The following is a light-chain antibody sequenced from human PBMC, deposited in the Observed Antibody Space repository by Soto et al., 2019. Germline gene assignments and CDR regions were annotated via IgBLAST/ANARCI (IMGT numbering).Light chain of an antibody. J-gene: IGKJ5*01. V-gene: IGKV3D-20*02. Sequence: EIVLTQSPGTLSLSPGERATLSFRASQSVSSSYLAWYQQKPGQAPRLLIYGASSRATGIPARFSGSGSGTDFTLTISSLEPEDFAVYYCQQRSNWPPITFGQGTRLEI. CDR1: QSVSSSY. CDR3: QQRSNWPPIT. CDR2: GAS.